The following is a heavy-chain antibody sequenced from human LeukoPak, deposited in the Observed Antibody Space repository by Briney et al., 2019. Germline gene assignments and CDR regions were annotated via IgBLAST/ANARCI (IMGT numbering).Heavy chain of an antibody. D-gene: IGHD6-19*01. CDR3: ARGAVYYYYGMDV. J-gene: IGHJ6*02. Sequence: SETLSLTCAVYGGSFSGYYWSWIRQPPGKGLEWIGEINHSGSTNYNPSLKSRVTISVDTSKNQFSLKLSPVTAADTAVYYCARGAVYYYYGMDVWGQGTTVTVSS. CDR2: INHSGST. CDR1: GGSFSGYY. V-gene: IGHV4-34*01.